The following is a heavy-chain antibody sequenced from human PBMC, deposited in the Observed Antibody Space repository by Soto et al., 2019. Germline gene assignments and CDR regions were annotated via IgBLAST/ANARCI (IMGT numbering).Heavy chain of an antibody. D-gene: IGHD3-3*01. CDR2: ISSASNHV. Sequence: GGSLRLSCAASGFNFSSYNINWVRQAPGKGLEWVSSISSASNHVFYADSVKGRFTTSRDNAKSSLNLQMNSLRAEDTAVYYCAKDRGRGSPVSGGMDVWGQGTTVTVSS. CDR3: AKDRGRGSPVSGGMDV. J-gene: IGHJ6*02. V-gene: IGHV3-21*01. CDR1: GFNFSSYN.